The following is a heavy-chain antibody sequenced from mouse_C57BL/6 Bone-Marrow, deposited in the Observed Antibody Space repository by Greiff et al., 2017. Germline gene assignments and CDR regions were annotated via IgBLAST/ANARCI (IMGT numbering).Heavy chain of an antibody. CDR1: GYTFTSYW. D-gene: IGHD2-2*01. CDR2: IDPSDSET. J-gene: IGHJ1*03. V-gene: IGHV1-52*01. Sequence: VQLQQPGAELVRPGSSVKLSCKASGYTFTSYWMHWVKQRPIQGLEWIGNIDPSDSETHYNQKFKDKATLTVDKASSTAYMQLSSLTSEDSAVYYCARYGCSPYDFWGRGTTVTVSA. CDR3: ARYGCSPYDF.